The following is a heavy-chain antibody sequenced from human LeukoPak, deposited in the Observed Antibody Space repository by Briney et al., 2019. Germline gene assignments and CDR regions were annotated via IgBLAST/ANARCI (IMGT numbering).Heavy chain of an antibody. CDR1: GYTFTSYY. CDR3: ARTWFGELLFDY. V-gene: IGHV1-46*01. J-gene: IGHJ4*02. Sequence: ASVKVSCKASGYTFTSYYMHWVRQAPGQGLEWMGIINPSGGSTSYAQKFQGRVTMTRDTSTSTVYLELSSLRSEDTAVYYCARTWFGELLFDYWGQGTLVTVSS. D-gene: IGHD3-10*01. CDR2: INPSGGST.